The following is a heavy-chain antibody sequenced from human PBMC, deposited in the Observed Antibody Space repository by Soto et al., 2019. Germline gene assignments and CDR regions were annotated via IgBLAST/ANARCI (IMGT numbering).Heavy chain of an antibody. CDR3: ASSSIAARTVYYYYYGMDV. CDR2: IKEDGSEI. CDR1: GFTFSHSW. Sequence: GGSLRLSCAASGFTFSHSWMSWVRQAPGKGLEWVANIKEDGSEIHYVDSVKGRFTISRDNAKNSLYLQMNSLRAEDTAVYYCASSSIAARTVYYYYYGMDVWGQGTTVTVSS. V-gene: IGHV3-7*02. D-gene: IGHD6-6*01. J-gene: IGHJ6*02.